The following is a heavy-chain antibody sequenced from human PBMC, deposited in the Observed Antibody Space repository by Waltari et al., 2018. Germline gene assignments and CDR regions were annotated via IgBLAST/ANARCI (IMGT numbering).Heavy chain of an antibody. CDR3: ARTRIKGTSPYY. V-gene: IGHV4-34*01. CDR2: INHSGST. D-gene: IGHD1-1*01. CDR1: SGSFSAYY. J-gene: IGHJ4*02. Sequence: QVQLHQWGAGLLKPSETLSLPFAVYSGSFSAYYWSWTRPPPGKGLEWIGQINHSGSTNFNPSLKSRVTLSVDTSKNQFSLKLSSVTAADTAVYYCARTRIKGTSPYYWGQGTLVTVSS.